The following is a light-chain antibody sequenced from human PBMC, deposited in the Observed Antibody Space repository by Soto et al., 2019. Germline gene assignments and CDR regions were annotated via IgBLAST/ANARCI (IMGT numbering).Light chain of an antibody. V-gene: IGKV3-15*01. CDR2: GAS. CDR3: QQYNGWPWT. J-gene: IGKJ1*01. CDR1: QTIGEK. Sequence: EILLAQSPSTLPVSAGERVTLSCRATQTIGEKLAWYLQRPGQAPRILMYGASTRATDIPARFSGSGSGTEFTLTITGLPSEDFELYYCQQYNGWPWTFGLGTKVDIK.